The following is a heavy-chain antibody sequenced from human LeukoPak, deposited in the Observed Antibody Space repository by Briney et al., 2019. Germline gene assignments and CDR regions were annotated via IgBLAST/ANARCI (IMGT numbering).Heavy chain of an antibody. V-gene: IGHV4-59*12. CDR3: ARDSNWYDSSGYYYFDY. J-gene: IGHJ4*02. D-gene: IGHD3-22*01. Sequence: PSETLSLTCTVSGGSISSYYWSWIRQPPGKGLEWIGYIYYSGSTNYNPSLKSRVTISVDTSKNQFSLKLSSVTAADTAVYYCARDSNWYDSSGYYYFDYWGQGTLVTVSS. CDR1: GGSISSYY. CDR2: IYYSGST.